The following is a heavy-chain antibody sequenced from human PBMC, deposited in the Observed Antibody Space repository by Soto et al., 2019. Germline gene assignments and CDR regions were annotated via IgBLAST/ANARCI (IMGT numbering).Heavy chain of an antibody. D-gene: IGHD1-1*01. V-gene: IGHV4-31*03. CDR1: GGSMTTGDQY. Sequence: QVQLQESGPGLVKPSQTLSLTCTVTGGSMTTGDQYWTWIRHRPGEGLGWVGYINHRGSLYYNPSLESRVSMSVDTSKNQFSLNLSSVTAADTAVYYCARELPQRQGRNMDVWGQGTTVTVSS. J-gene: IGHJ6*02. CDR2: INHRGSL. CDR3: ARELPQRQGRNMDV.